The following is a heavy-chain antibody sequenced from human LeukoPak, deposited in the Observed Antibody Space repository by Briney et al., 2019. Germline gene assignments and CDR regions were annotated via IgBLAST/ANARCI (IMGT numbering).Heavy chain of an antibody. CDR3: ARDQAVTGIFDY. J-gene: IGHJ4*02. CDR2: ISSDGSYI. D-gene: IGHD3-10*01. V-gene: IGHV3-21*01. Sequence: GGSLRLSCVASGLTFNNYNMNWVRQAPGKGLEWVSLISSDGSYIYYADSVKGRFTISRDNAKNSLYLQMNSLRAEDTAVYYCARDQAVTGIFDYWGQGTLVTVSS. CDR1: GLTFNNYN.